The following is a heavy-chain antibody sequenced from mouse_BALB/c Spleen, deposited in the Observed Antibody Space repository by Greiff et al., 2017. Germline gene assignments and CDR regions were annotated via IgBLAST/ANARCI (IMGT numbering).Heavy chain of an antibody. CDR3: ARSGTTVVANYAMDY. CDR2: INPGSGGT. V-gene: IGHV1-54*01. CDR1: GYAFTNYL. D-gene: IGHD1-1*01. J-gene: IGHJ4*01. Sequence: QVQLQQSGAELVRPGTSVKVSCKASGYAFTNYLIEWVKQRPGQGLEWIGVINPGSGGTNYNEKFKGKATLTADKSSSTAYMQLSSLTSDDSAVYFCARSGTTVVANYAMDYWGQGTSVTVSS.